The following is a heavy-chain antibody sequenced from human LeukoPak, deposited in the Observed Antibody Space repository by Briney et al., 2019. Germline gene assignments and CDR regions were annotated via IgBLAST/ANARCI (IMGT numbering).Heavy chain of an antibody. Sequence: SETLSLTCTVSSGSISSYYWSCIRQPPGKGGEWIGYIYTSGSTNYNPSLKSRATISVDTSKNQFSLKLSSGTAADTAVYYCARRRIRGRYCSSTSGPGDAFDIWGQGTMVTVSS. CDR3: ARRRIRGRYCSSTSGPGDAFDI. V-gene: IGHV4-4*09. CDR2: IYTSGST. J-gene: IGHJ3*02. CDR1: SGSISSYY. D-gene: IGHD2-2*01.